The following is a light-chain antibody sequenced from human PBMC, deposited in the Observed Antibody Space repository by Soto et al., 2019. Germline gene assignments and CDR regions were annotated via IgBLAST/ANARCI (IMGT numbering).Light chain of an antibody. Sequence: IRTTKSPSTLSASKGDRVTISCRASQSVSICLAWYQQKPGRAPKLLIYKSSILESGVPSRFSGSGSGTEFTLTISSLQPDDFAVYYCQHYNSYSEAFGEGTKVDIK. V-gene: IGKV1-5*03. CDR1: QSVSIC. CDR2: KSS. CDR3: QHYNSYSEA. J-gene: IGKJ1*01.